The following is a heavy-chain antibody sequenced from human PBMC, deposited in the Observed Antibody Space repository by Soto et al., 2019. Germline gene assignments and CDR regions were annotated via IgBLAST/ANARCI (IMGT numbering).Heavy chain of an antibody. Sequence: GGSMRLSCAASGFTFSSYAMSWVRQAPGKGLEWVSAISGSGGSTYYADSVKGRFTISRDNSKNTLYLQMNSLRAEDTAVYYCAKDLRDYLWGGYRPDPFDIWGQGTMVTVSS. CDR2: ISGSGGST. J-gene: IGHJ3*02. CDR3: AKDLRDYLWGGYRPDPFDI. V-gene: IGHV3-23*01. D-gene: IGHD3-16*02. CDR1: GFTFSSYA.